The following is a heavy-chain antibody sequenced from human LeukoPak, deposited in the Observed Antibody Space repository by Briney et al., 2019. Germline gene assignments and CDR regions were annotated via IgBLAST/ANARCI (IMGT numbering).Heavy chain of an antibody. D-gene: IGHD3-10*01. Sequence: PGGSLRLSCAASEFTFYNYWMSWVRQAPGKGLEWVANINQDGGKEYYVDSVKGRFTISRDNAKNSLYLQMNGLRAEDTAVYYCARDKPMVRGVITVWGKGTTVTISS. J-gene: IGHJ6*04. CDR1: EFTFYNYW. V-gene: IGHV3-7*03. CDR3: ARDKPMVRGVITV. CDR2: INQDGGKE.